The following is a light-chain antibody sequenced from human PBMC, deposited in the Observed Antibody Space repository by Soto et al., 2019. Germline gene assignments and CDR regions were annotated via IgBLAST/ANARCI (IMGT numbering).Light chain of an antibody. Sequence: DIQMTQSPSTLSASVGDRVTITCRASQSISNWLAWYQQKPGKAPKLLIYKASSLESGVPSRFSGSGSGTQFTLTISSLQPDDFATYDCQQYNTYSTFGQGTKVEIK. V-gene: IGKV1-5*03. CDR2: KAS. CDR1: QSISNW. J-gene: IGKJ1*01. CDR3: QQYNTYST.